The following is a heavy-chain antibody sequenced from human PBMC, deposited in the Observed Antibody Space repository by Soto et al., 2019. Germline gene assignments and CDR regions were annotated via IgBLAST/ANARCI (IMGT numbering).Heavy chain of an antibody. CDR1: GGTFSSYT. CDR2: IIPILGIA. J-gene: IGHJ4*02. D-gene: IGHD1-26*01. V-gene: IGHV1-69*04. Sequence: SVKVSCKASGGTFSSYTISWVRQAPGQGLEWMGRIIPILGIANYAQKSQGRVTITADKSTSTAYMELSSLRSEDTAVYYCAGEVEVGATRAAYWGQGTLVTVSS. CDR3: AGEVEVGATRAAY.